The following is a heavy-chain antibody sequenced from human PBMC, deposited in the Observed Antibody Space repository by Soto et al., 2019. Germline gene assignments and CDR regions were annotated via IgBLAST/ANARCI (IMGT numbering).Heavy chain of an antibody. Sequence: QITLRESGPTLVKPTQTLTLTCTFSGFSLTTSGVGVAWIRQPPGKALEWLALIYWDDDKRYRPSLKTKLTITKDTSKNQVVLTMTNMDPVDTATYYCARTSGRTLDSWGQGTLVTVSS. CDR1: GFSLTTSGVG. CDR2: IYWDDDK. D-gene: IGHD2-2*01. J-gene: IGHJ4*02. CDR3: ARTSGRTLDS. V-gene: IGHV2-5*02.